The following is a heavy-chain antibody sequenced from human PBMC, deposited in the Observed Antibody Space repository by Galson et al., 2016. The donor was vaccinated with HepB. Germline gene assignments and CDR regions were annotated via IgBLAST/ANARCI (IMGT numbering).Heavy chain of an antibody. D-gene: IGHD3/OR15-3a*01. Sequence: SLGLSCAASGFTFSTYWMDWVRQAPGKGPEWVAGIEPGSSEIYYLGSVEGRFTISRDDAKNSLFLQMNSLRAEDTAVYHCVRNSGFCTYDYWGQGTLVTVSS. J-gene: IGHJ4*02. V-gene: IGHV3-7*01. CDR2: IEPGSSEI. CDR1: GFTFSTYW. CDR3: VRNSGFCTYDY.